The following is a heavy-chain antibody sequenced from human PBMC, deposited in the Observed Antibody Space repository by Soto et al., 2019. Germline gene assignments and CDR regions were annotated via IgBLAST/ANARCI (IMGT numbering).Heavy chain of an antibody. CDR2: IVVGSGNT. Sequence: GASVKVSCKASGFTFTNSAMQWVRQARGQRLEWIGWIVVGSGNTNYAQKFQGRVTITRDKSTSTAYMELSSLGSEDTAVYYCAADSHFWSGDYHFEYWGQGTLVTVSS. CDR3: AADSHFWSGDYHFEY. D-gene: IGHD3-3*02. V-gene: IGHV1-58*02. CDR1: GFTFTNSA. J-gene: IGHJ4*02.